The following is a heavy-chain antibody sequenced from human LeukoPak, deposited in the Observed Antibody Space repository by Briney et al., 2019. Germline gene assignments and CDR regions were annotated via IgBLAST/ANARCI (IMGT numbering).Heavy chain of an antibody. CDR3: ARDRITMVRGVIIGGAFDI. Sequence: SETLSLTCSVYGESFSGYYWSWIRQPPGKGLEWIGEIYHSGSTNYNPSLKSRVTISVDTSKNQFSLKLSSVTAADTAVYYCARDRITMVRGVIIGGAFDIWGQGTMVTVSS. CDR2: IYHSGST. J-gene: IGHJ3*02. CDR1: GESFSGYY. V-gene: IGHV4-34*01. D-gene: IGHD3-10*01.